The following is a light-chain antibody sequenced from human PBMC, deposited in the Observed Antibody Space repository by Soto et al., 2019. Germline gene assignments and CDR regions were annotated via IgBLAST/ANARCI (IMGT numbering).Light chain of an antibody. CDR2: KAS. V-gene: IGKV1-5*03. Sequence: DIQMTQSPSTLSASVGDRVAITCRASQSISSSLAWYQQKPGKAPKLLIYKASSLESGVPSRFSGSGSGTEFTLTISNLQPDDFATYYCQQYNDYPWTFGQGTKVDIK. CDR3: QQYNDYPWT. J-gene: IGKJ1*01. CDR1: QSISSS.